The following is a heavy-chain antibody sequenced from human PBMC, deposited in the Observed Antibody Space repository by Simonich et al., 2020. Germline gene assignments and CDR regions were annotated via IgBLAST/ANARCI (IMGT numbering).Heavy chain of an antibody. CDR1: GGSISSYY. CDR2: IYYSGST. J-gene: IGHJ6*03. D-gene: IGHD2-2*01. Sequence: QVQLQESGPGLVKPSETLSLTCTVSGGSISSYYWSWIRQPPGKGLECIGYIYYSGSTNYNPSLKRRVTISVDTSKNQFSLKLSSVTAADTAVYYCARGGRYCSSTSCYYYYYYMDVWGKGTTVTVSS. CDR3: ARGGRYCSSTSCYYYYYYMDV. V-gene: IGHV4-59*12.